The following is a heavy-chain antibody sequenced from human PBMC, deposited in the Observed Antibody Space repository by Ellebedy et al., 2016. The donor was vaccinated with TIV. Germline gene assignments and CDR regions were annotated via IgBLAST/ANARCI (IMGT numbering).Heavy chain of an antibody. V-gene: IGHV3-48*01. Sequence: GESLKISCAASGFTFSSYSMNWVRQAPGKGLEWVSYITSSSSTLYYADSVRGRFTISRDHAKNSLYLQMHSLRAEDTAVYYCARKVPAPTTVPPNWYFDLWGRGTLVTVSS. J-gene: IGHJ2*01. CDR3: ARKVPAPTTVPPNWYFDL. CDR1: GFTFSSYS. CDR2: ITSSSSTL. D-gene: IGHD4-17*01.